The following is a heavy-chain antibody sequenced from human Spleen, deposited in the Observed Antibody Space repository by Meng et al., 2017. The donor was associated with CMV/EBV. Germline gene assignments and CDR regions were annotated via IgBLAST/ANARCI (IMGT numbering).Heavy chain of an antibody. Sequence: CVASGRSFSHYALTCVRQAPGKGLEWVSAINGGGSRTYDADSMKGRFTISRDNSKNTLFLQMTSLRAEDTAVYYCAKGGSGFFWYLDLWGRGTLVTVSS. J-gene: IGHJ2*01. CDR3: AKGGSGFFWYLDL. CDR1: GRSFSHYA. D-gene: IGHD3-22*01. V-gene: IGHV3-23*01. CDR2: INGGGSRT.